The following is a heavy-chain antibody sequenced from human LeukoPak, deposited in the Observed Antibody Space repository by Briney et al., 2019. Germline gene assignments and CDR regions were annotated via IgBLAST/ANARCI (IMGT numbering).Heavy chain of an antibody. CDR3: ARPLRGGTADAFDI. CDR1: GYTFTGYY. CDR2: INPNSGGT. D-gene: IGHD1-7*01. V-gene: IGHV1-2*02. Sequence: ASVKVSCKASGYTFTGYYMHWVRQAPGQGLEWMGWINPNSGGTNYAQKFQGRVTMTRDTSTSTAYMELRSLRPDDTAVYCCARPLRGGTADAFDIWGQGTMVTVSS. J-gene: IGHJ3*02.